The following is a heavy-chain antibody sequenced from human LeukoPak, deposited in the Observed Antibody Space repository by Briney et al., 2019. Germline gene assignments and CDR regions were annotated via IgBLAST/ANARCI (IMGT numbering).Heavy chain of an antibody. CDR2: IYYSGST. Sequence: PSEALSVTCTVSGGSISSSSYYWGWIRQPPGKGLEWIGSIYYSGSTYYNPSLKSRVTISVDTSKHQFSLKLSSVPAADTAVYYCARLRDGYSYFDSWGEGTLVTAYS. V-gene: IGHV4-39*01. CDR1: GGSISSSSYY. D-gene: IGHD5-24*01. CDR3: ARLRDGYSYFDS. J-gene: IGHJ4*02.